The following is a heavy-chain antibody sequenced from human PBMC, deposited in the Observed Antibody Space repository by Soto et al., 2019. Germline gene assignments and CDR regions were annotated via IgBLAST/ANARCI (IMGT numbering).Heavy chain of an antibody. D-gene: IGHD5-12*01. CDR1: GFRFSGFG. V-gene: IGHV3-30*04. J-gene: IGHJ4*02. CDR3: ARDIGGYVHLWDKSNY. CDR2: ISFDASEK. Sequence: QVQLVESGGGVVQPGASLTLSCAASGFRFSGFGMHWVRQAPGKGLEWVAVISFDASEKFYVDSVKGRFSISRDDSHSKVFLQMNSLRREDTGVYYCARDIGGYVHLWDKSNYWGQGTLVNVS.